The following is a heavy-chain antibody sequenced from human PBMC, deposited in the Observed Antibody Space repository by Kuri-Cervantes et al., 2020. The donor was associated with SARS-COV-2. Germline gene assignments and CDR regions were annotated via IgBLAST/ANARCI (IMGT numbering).Heavy chain of an antibody. V-gene: IGHV3-21*04. D-gene: IGHD5-24*01. CDR1: GFIFSNAW. CDR2: ISSSSSYI. J-gene: IGHJ6*02. CDR3: AKDLHIEGMVV. Sequence: GESLKISCAASGFIFSNAWMSWIRQAPGKGLEWVSSISSSSSYIYYADSVKGRFTISRDNAKNTLYLQMNSLRAEDTAVYYCAKDLHIEGMVVWGQGTTVTVSS.